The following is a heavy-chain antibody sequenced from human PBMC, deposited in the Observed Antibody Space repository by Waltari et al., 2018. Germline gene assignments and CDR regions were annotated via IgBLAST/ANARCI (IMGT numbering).Heavy chain of an antibody. CDR1: GFTFSSYA. CDR3: ARTDDFWSSGAAFEI. V-gene: IGHV3-64*01. CDR2: ISSNGGST. J-gene: IGHJ3*02. D-gene: IGHD3-3*01. Sequence: EVQLVESGGGLVQSGGSLRLSCAASGFTFSSYAMLWVRHAQGKGLDYVSAISSNGGSTYYANSVKGRVTISRDTSKNTVYLQMGSMRAEDMAVYYCARTDDFWSSGAAFEIWGQGTMVTVSS.